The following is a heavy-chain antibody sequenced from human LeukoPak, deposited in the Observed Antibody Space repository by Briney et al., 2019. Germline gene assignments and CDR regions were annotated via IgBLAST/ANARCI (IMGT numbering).Heavy chain of an antibody. Sequence: SETLSLTCTVSGGSMSRYYWSWIRQPPGKGLEWIGYMYYSGSTKYNPSLKSRVTISVDTSKNQFSFKLSSVTAADTAVYYCARSSTGSYFDYWGQGTLVTVSS. J-gene: IGHJ4*02. CDR1: GGSMSRYY. V-gene: IGHV4-59*01. CDR3: ARSSTGSYFDY. D-gene: IGHD3-3*02. CDR2: MYYSGST.